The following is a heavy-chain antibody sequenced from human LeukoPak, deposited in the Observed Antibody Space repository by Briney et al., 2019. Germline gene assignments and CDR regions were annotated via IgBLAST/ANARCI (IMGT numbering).Heavy chain of an antibody. Sequence: SGGSLRLSCAGSGFSFNSYALHWVRQAPGKGLQWVSGISGLGDKQYYADSVKGRFTVSRDSSKNTVYLDMNNLRVEETGIYYCAKDSSAWYFYFDSWGQGTPVTVSS. J-gene: IGHJ4*01. D-gene: IGHD6-13*01. CDR1: GFSFNSYA. V-gene: IGHV3-23*01. CDR3: AKDSSAWYFYFDS. CDR2: ISGLGDKQ.